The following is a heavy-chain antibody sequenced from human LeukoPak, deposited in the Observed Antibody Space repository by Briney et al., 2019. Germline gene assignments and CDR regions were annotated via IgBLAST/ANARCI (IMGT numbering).Heavy chain of an antibody. Sequence: GGSLRLSCAASGFTFNSYSMNWVRQAPGKGLVWVSRINTDGSSTSYVDSVKGRFTISRDNAKNTLYLQMNSLRAEDTAVYYCARDFLHLGGWGQGTMVTVSS. V-gene: IGHV3-74*01. CDR1: GFTFNSYS. CDR3: ARDFLHLGG. D-gene: IGHD3-16*01. J-gene: IGHJ3*01. CDR2: INTDGSST.